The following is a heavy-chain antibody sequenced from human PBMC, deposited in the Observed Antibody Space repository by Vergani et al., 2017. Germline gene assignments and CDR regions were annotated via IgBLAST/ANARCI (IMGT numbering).Heavy chain of an antibody. V-gene: IGHV1-3*01. CDR1: GYTFTGYY. CDR3: AREGFYDYVWGSYRLRGGYYFDY. J-gene: IGHJ4*02. Sequence: QVQLVQSGAEVKKPGASVKVSCKASGYTFTGYYMHWVRQAPGQRLEWMGWINAGNGNTKYSQKFQGRVTITRDTSASTAYMELSSLRSEDTAVYYCAREGFYDYVWGSYRLRGGYYFDYWGQGTLVTVSS. D-gene: IGHD3-16*02. CDR2: INAGNGNT.